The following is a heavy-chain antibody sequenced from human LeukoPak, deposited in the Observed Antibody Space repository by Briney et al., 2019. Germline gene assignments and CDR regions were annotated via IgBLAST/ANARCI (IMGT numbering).Heavy chain of an antibody. Sequence: SGPTLVKPTQTLTLTCTFSGFSLNTGGVGVGWIRQPPGKALEWLALIYGNDDKRYSPSLRSRLTITQDTSKKQVVLTLTNMDLVDTATYYCAHRLGPGFDPWGQGTLVTVSS. J-gene: IGHJ5*02. D-gene: IGHD3-10*01. CDR2: IYGNDDK. CDR3: AHRLGPGFDP. V-gene: IGHV2-5*01. CDR1: GFSLNTGGVG.